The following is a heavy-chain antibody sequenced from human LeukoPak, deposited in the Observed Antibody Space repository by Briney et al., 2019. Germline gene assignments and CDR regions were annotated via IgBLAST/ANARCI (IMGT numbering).Heavy chain of an antibody. CDR2: IYSGGST. CDR3: ARAGCGVSPTGYYCHYFDY. D-gene: IGHD3-9*01. V-gene: IGHV3-66*01. CDR1: GFTVSSNY. J-gene: IGHJ4*02. Sequence: GGSLRLSCAASGFTVSSNYMSWVRQAPGKGLEWVSVIYSGGSTYYADSVKGRFTISRDNSKNTLYLQMNSLRAEDTAVYYCARAGCGVSPTGYYCHYFDYWGQGTLVTVSS.